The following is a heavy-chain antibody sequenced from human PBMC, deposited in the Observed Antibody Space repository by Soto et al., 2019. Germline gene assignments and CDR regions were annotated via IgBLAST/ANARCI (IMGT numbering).Heavy chain of an antibody. Sequence: EMQLVESGGGLVQPGGSLRLSCAASGFTFSSYWMSWVRQAPGKGLEWVANIKQDGSEKYYVDSVKGRFTISRDNAKNSLYLQMNSLRAEDTAVYYCARVGYSGNEGFAFDIWGQGTMVTVSS. CDR3: ARVGYSGNEGFAFDI. J-gene: IGHJ3*02. CDR1: GFTFSSYW. D-gene: IGHD5-12*01. V-gene: IGHV3-7*01. CDR2: IKQDGSEK.